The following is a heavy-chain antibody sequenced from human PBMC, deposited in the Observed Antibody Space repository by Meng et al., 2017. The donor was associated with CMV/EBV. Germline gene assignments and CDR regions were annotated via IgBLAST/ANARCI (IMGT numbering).Heavy chain of an antibody. CDR2: ISGGST. V-gene: IGHV3-38-3*01. Sequence: GESLKISCAASGFTVSSNEMSWVRQAPGKGLEWVSSISGGSTYYADSRKGRFTISRDNAKNSLYLQMNSLRAEDTAVYYCARDLIVVVPAAEAWYYYGMDVWGQGTTVTVSS. J-gene: IGHJ6*02. CDR3: ARDLIVVVPAAEAWYYYGMDV. CDR1: GFTVSSNE. D-gene: IGHD2-2*01.